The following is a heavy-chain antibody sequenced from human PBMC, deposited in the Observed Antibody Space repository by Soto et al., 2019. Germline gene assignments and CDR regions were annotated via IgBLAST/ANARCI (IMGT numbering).Heavy chain of an antibody. CDR2: IYYSGST. J-gene: IGHJ5*02. D-gene: IGHD3-10*01. Sequence: PSETLSLTCTVSGGSISSYYWSWIRQPPGKGLEWIGYIYYSGSTNYNPSLKSRVTISVDTSKNQFSLKLSSVTAADTAVYYCARDKITLIRGVITWFDPWGQGTLVTVSS. CDR1: GGSISSYY. CDR3: ARDKITLIRGVITWFDP. V-gene: IGHV4-59*01.